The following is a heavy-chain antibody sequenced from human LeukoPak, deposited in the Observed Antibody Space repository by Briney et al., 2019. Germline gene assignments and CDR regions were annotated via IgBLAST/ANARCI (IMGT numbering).Heavy chain of an antibody. Sequence: GASVKVSCKASGYTFTSYGISWVRQAPGQGLEWMGWISAYNGNTNYAQKLQGRVTMTTDASTSTAYMELRSLRSDDTAVYYCARDSPEVAAGTRGFDPWGQGTLVTVSS. CDR1: GYTFTSYG. V-gene: IGHV1-18*01. J-gene: IGHJ5*02. CDR3: ARDSPEVAAGTRGFDP. CDR2: ISAYNGNT. D-gene: IGHD6-13*01.